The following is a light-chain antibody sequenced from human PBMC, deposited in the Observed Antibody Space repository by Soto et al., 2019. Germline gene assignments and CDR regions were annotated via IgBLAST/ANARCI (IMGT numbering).Light chain of an antibody. J-gene: IGKJ1*01. Sequence: DIQMTQSPSTLSASVGDRVTITCRASQSISSWLAWYQQKPGKAPKLLIYKASSLESGVPSRFSGSGSGTEFTLTISSLQPDDFATYYCQQYISYPLTFGQGTKVEIK. CDR1: QSISSW. CDR3: QQYISYPLT. V-gene: IGKV1-5*03. CDR2: KAS.